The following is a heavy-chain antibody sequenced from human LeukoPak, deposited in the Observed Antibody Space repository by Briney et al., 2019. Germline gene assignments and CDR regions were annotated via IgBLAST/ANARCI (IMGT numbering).Heavy chain of an antibody. Sequence: ASVKVPCKASEYTFTSYYMHWVRQAPGQGLEWMGIINPSGGSTSYAQKFQGRVTITRNTSISTAYMELSSLRSEDTAVYYCARGGSMATIIYWGQGTLVTVSS. CDR2: INPSGGST. CDR1: EYTFTSYY. D-gene: IGHD5-24*01. J-gene: IGHJ4*02. V-gene: IGHV1-46*01. CDR3: ARGGSMATIIY.